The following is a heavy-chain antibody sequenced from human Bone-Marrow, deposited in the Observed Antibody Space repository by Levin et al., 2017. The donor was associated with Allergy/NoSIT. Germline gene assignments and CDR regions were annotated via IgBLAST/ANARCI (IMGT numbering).Heavy chain of an antibody. Sequence: PSETLSLTCTVSGGSIRNFYWSWIRQPPGKRLEWIGYIYYSGSTNYNPSLQSRVTISVDTSKNQFSLKLTSVTAADTAVYYCARITHYDDGCSDYDPGYYFDFWGQGALVTVSS. D-gene: IGHD3-22*01. CDR2: IYYSGST. CDR3: ARITHYDDGCSDYDPGYYFDF. V-gene: IGHV4-59*01. CDR1: GGSIRNFY. J-gene: IGHJ4*02.